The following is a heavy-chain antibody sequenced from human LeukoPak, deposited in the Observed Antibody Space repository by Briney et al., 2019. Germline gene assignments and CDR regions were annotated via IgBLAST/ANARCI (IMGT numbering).Heavy chain of an antibody. CDR2: IYPGDSDT. CDR1: GYSFTSYW. CDR3: ARLLIVVVPAASNFDY. J-gene: IGHJ4*02. D-gene: IGHD2-2*01. V-gene: IGHV5-51*01. Sequence: GESLKISCKGSGYSFTSYWIGWVRQMPGKGLEWMGIIYPGDSDTRYSPSFQGRVTISADKSISTAYLQWSSLKAPDTAMYYCARLLIVVVPAASNFDYWGQGTLVTVSS.